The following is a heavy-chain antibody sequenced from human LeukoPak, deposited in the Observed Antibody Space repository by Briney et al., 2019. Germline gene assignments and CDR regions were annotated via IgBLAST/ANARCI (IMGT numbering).Heavy chain of an antibody. Sequence: PGESLRLSCAASGFTFDDYAMHWVRHAPGKGLEWVSLISGDGGSTYYADSVKGRFTISRDNSKNSLYLQMNSLRTEDTALYYCAKDDCSGGSCYGNAFDIWGQGTMVTVSP. CDR2: ISGDGGST. V-gene: IGHV3-43*02. D-gene: IGHD2-15*01. CDR1: GFTFDDYA. CDR3: AKDDCSGGSCYGNAFDI. J-gene: IGHJ3*02.